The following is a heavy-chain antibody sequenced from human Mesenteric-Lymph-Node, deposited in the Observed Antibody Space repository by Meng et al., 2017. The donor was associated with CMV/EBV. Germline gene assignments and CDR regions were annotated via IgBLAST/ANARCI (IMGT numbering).Heavy chain of an antibody. Sequence: GESLKISCAASGFTFSSYEMNWVRQAPGKGLEWVANIKQDGSEKYYVDSVKGRFTISRDNAKNSLYLQMNSLRVEDTAVYYCARDLDYGGNRAMGAFDIWGQGTMVTVSS. D-gene: IGHD4-23*01. CDR3: ARDLDYGGNRAMGAFDI. V-gene: IGHV3-7*01. CDR1: GFTFSSYE. CDR2: IKQDGSEK. J-gene: IGHJ3*02.